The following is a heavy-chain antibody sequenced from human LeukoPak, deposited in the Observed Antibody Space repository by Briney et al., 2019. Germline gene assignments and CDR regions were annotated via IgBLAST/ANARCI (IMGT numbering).Heavy chain of an antibody. CDR1: GFTFSTYA. J-gene: IGHJ4*02. CDR3: AKDISGSWTDKYFDY. Sequence: GGSLRLSCAASGFTFSTYAMSWVRQAPGKGLGWVSAISASGGSTYYADSVKGRFTISRDSSKNTLYLQMTSLRAEDTAVYYCAKDISGSWTDKYFDYWGQGTLVTVSS. V-gene: IGHV3-23*01. CDR2: ISASGGST. D-gene: IGHD1-26*01.